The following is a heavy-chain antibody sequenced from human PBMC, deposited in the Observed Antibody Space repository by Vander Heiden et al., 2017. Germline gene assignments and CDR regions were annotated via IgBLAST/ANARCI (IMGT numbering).Heavy chain of an antibody. CDR1: GGSLSSYY. CDR3: ARGLMVYAIGWFDP. Sequence: QVQLQESGPGLVQPSETLSLTCTVSGGSLSSYYWRWLRQPPGKGLEWIGYIYYRGSTNYNPSLKSRVTISVDTSKNQFSLKLSSVTAADTAVYYCARGLMVYAIGWFDPWGQGTLVTVSS. D-gene: IGHD2-8*01. V-gene: IGHV4-59*01. J-gene: IGHJ5*02. CDR2: IYYRGST.